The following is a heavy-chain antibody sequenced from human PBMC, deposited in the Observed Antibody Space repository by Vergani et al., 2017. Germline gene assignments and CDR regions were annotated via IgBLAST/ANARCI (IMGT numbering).Heavy chain of an antibody. V-gene: IGHV1-69*12. CDR3: ARDSEGCSSTSCYQSFDY. CDR2: IIPMFGTA. D-gene: IGHD2-2*01. Sequence: VQLVQSGAEVKKPGSSVKVSCKASGGTFSSYAISWVRQAPGQGLEWMGGIIPMFGTANYAQKFQGRVTITADEFTSTAYMELSSLRSEDTAVYYCARDSEGCSSTSCYQSFDYWGQGTLVTVSS. CDR1: GGTFSSYA. J-gene: IGHJ4*02.